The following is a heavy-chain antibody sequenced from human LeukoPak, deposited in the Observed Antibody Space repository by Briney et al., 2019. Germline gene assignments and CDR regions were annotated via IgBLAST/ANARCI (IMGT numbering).Heavy chain of an antibody. V-gene: IGHV3-74*01. CDR3: VREFYSALWD. J-gene: IGHJ4*02. CDR2: INSDGSGT. Sequence: GGSLRLSCAASGFTFSTYWMHWVRQAPGKGLVWVSRINSDGSGTGFADSLNGRFTISRDNAKNILYLQMNSLRAEDTAVYYCVREFYSALWDWGQETLVTVSS. CDR1: GFTFSTYW. D-gene: IGHD2-21*01.